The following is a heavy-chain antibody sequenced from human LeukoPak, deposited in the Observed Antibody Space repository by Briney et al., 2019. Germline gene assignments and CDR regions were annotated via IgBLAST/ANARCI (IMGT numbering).Heavy chain of an antibody. J-gene: IGHJ4*02. CDR1: GFTFSSYG. Sequence: GGSLRLSCAASGFTFSSYGMSWVRQAPGKGLEWVSAISGSGGSTYYADSVKGRFTISRDNAKNSLYLQMNSLRAEDTAVYYCARDLVQTFDYWGQGTLVTVSS. CDR2: ISGSGGST. D-gene: IGHD2-8*02. V-gene: IGHV3-23*01. CDR3: ARDLVQTFDY.